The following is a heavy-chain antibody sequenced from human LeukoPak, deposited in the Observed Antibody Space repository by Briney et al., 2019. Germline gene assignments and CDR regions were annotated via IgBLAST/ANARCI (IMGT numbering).Heavy chain of an antibody. Sequence: GGSLRLSCAASGFTFSDYYMTWIRQAPGKGLEWVSYISSSGSTIYYADSVKGRFTISRDNAKNSLYLQMNSLRAEDTAVYYCATQEARSGYDYYYYYGMDVWGQGTTVTVSS. V-gene: IGHV3-11*04. D-gene: IGHD5-12*01. CDR3: ATQEARSGYDYYYYYGMDV. J-gene: IGHJ6*02. CDR1: GFTFSDYY. CDR2: ISSSGSTI.